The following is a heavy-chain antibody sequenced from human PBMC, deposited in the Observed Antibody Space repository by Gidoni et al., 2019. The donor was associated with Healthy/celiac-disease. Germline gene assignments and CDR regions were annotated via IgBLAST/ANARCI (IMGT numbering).Heavy chain of an antibody. CDR2: INHSGST. CDR3: ARVPRRGYYGSGSYGWFDP. V-gene: IGHV4-34*01. CDR1: GGSFSGYY. Sequence: QVQLQQWGAGLLKPSETLSLTCAVYGGSFSGYYWSWIRQPPRKGLEWIGEINHSGSTNYNPSLKIRVTISVDTSKNQFSLKLSSVTAADTAVYYCARVPRRGYYGSGSYGWFDPWGQGTLVTVSS. D-gene: IGHD3-10*01. J-gene: IGHJ5*02.